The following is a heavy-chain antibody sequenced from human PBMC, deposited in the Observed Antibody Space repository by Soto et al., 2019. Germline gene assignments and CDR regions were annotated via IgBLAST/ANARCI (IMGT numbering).Heavy chain of an antibody. Sequence: PSETLSLTCTVSGGSISSGGYYWSWIRQHPGKGLEWIGYIYYSGSTYYNPSLKSRVTISVDTSKNQFSLKLSSVTAADTAVYYCARDWGEFFAPKAYYYYGMDVWGQGTTVTVSS. J-gene: IGHJ6*02. D-gene: IGHD3-16*01. V-gene: IGHV4-31*03. CDR1: GGSISSGGYY. CDR3: ARDWGEFFAPKAYYYYGMDV. CDR2: IYYSGST.